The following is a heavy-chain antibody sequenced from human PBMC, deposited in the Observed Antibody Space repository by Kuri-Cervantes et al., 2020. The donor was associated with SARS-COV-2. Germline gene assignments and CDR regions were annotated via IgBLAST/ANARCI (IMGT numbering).Heavy chain of an antibody. CDR2: ISGSGGST. CDR3: AKDRFLYSSSWYYFDY. CDR1: GFTFSSYA. J-gene: IGHJ4*02. D-gene: IGHD6-13*01. Sequence: GGSLRLSCAASGFTFSSYAMHWVRQAPGKGLEWVSAISGSGGSTYYADSVKGRFTISRDNSKNTLYLQMNSLRAEDTAVYYCAKDRFLYSSSWYYFDYWGQGTLVTVSS. V-gene: IGHV3-23*01.